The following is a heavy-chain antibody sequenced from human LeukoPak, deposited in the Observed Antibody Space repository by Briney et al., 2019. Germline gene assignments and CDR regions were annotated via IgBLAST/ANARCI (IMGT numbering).Heavy chain of an antibody. Sequence: ASVKVSCKASGYTFTSYGISWVRQAPGQGLEWMGWISAYNGNTNYAQKLQGRVTMTRDTSISTAYMELSRLRSDDTAVYYCASGDFWSGSPNWFDPWGQGTLVTVSS. V-gene: IGHV1-18*01. CDR1: GYTFTSYG. CDR2: ISAYNGNT. J-gene: IGHJ5*02. D-gene: IGHD3-3*01. CDR3: ASGDFWSGSPNWFDP.